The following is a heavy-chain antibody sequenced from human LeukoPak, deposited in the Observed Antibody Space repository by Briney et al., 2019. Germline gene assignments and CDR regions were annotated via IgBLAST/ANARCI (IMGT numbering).Heavy chain of an antibody. CDR2: LDAGGGNT. D-gene: IGHD5-12*01. V-gene: IGHV3-23*01. Sequence: GGSLKLSCAASGFTFYTYAMTWVRQAPGKGLEWVSALDAGGGNTYYADSVKGRFTISRDNSKNTVYLQMNSLSAEDTAVYYCAKDEGYDPIYYLESWGQGTLVAVSS. J-gene: IGHJ4*02. CDR3: AKDEGYDPIYYLES. CDR1: GFTFYTYA.